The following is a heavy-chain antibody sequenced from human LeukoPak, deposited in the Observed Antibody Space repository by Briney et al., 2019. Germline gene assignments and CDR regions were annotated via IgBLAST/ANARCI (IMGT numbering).Heavy chain of an antibody. CDR3: ARVYSKTSSSRNF. D-gene: IGHD6-13*01. CDR1: GFTFSSYA. J-gene: IGHJ4*02. V-gene: IGHV3-23*01. CDR2: ISGSGGST. Sequence: PGGSLRLSCAASGFTFSSYAMSWVRQAPGKGLEWASAISGSGGSTYYADSVKGRFTISRDNSKNTLYLQMNSLRAEDTAVYYCARVYSKTSSSRNFWGQGTLVTVSS.